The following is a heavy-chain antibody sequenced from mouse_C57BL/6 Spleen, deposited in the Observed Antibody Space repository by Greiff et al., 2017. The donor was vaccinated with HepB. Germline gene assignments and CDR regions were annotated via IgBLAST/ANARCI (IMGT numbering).Heavy chain of an antibody. D-gene: IGHD2-5*01. V-gene: IGHV6-6*01. J-gene: IGHJ3*01. CDR2: IRNKANNHAT. Sequence: DVMLVESGGGLVQPGGSMKLSCAASGFTFSDAWMDWVRQSPEKGLEWVAEIRNKANNHATYYAESVKGRFTISRDDSKSSVYLQMNSLRAEDTGIYYCTSPNYSNYGFAYWGQGTLVTVSA. CDR1: GFTFSDAW. CDR3: TSPNYSNYGFAY.